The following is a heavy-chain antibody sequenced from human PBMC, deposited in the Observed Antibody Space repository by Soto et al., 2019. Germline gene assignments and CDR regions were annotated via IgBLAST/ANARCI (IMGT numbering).Heavy chain of an antibody. CDR2: IIPIFGTA. J-gene: IGHJ3*02. D-gene: IGHD3-22*01. V-gene: IGHV1-69*06. CDR1: GGTFSSYA. Sequence: SVKVSCKASGGTFSSYAMSWVRQAPGQGLEGMGGIIPIFGTANYAQKFQGRVTITADKSTSTAYMELSSLRSEDTAVYYCASYLDYYDSSGYYDARAFDIWGQGTMITVSS. CDR3: ASYLDYYDSSGYYDARAFDI.